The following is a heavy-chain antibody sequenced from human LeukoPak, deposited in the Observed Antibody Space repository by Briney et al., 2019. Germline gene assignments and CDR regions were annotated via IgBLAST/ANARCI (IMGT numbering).Heavy chain of an antibody. CDR2: ISYDGSNK. CDR1: GFTFSDYY. CDR3: ARVDYGDYFDY. V-gene: IGHV3-30*03. D-gene: IGHD4-17*01. J-gene: IGHJ4*02. Sequence: PGGSLRLSCAASGFTFSDYYMSWIRQAPGKGLEWVAVISYDGSNKYYADSVKGRFTISRDNSKNTLYLQMNSLRAEDTAVYYCARVDYGDYFDYWGQGTLVTVSS.